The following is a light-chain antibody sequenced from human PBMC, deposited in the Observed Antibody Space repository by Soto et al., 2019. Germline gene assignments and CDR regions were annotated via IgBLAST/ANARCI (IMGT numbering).Light chain of an antibody. J-gene: IGLJ3*02. CDR3: SSYTSTSTFPYGV. CDR1: SSDVGGYNF. CDR2: EVT. V-gene: IGLV2-14*01. Sequence: QSALTQPASVSGSPGQSITISCTGTSSDVGGYNFVSWCQQHPGKAPKLMIYEVTNRPSGVSNRFSGSKSGNTASLTISGLQAEDEADYYCSSYTSTSTFPYGVFGGGTKVTVL.